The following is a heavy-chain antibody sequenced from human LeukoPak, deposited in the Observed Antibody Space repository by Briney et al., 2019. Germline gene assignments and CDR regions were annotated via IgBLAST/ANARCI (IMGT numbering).Heavy chain of an antibody. CDR3: ARDHRYAFDN. D-gene: IGHD5-12*01. V-gene: IGHV3-48*04. J-gene: IGHJ4*02. CDR1: GFTFSDYS. CDR2: VGISSGNT. Sequence: QPGGSLRLSCAAAGFTFSDYSMNLVRQAPGEGLEWISYVGISSGNTKYADSVKGRFTISGDSAKNSVFLQMNSLRVGDTAVYYCARDHRYAFDNWGQGTLVTVSS.